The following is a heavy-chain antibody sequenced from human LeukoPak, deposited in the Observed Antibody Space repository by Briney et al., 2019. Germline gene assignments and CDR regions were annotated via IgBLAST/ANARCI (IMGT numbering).Heavy chain of an antibody. Sequence: PSGTLSLTCVASGGSISSSNWWSWVRQPPGKGLEWIGEIYHSGSTNYNPSLRSRVTISVDKSKNQLSLKLSSVTAADTAVYYCARVSTTKVFDYWGQGTLVTVSS. D-gene: IGHD1-14*01. CDR1: GGSISSSNW. CDR3: ARVSTTKVFDY. CDR2: IYHSGST. V-gene: IGHV4-4*02. J-gene: IGHJ4*02.